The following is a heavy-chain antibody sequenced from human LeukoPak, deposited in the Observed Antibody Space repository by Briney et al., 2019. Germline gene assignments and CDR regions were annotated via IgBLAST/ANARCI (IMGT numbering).Heavy chain of an antibody. J-gene: IGHJ4*02. Sequence: GGSLRLSCAASGFTFSSYAMHWVRQAPGKGLEWVAVISYDGSNKYYADSVKGRFTISRDNSKNTLYLQMNSLRAEDTAVYYCAGDWQAGFDYWGQGTLVTVSS. CDR2: ISYDGSNK. CDR3: AGDWQAGFDY. D-gene: IGHD6-13*01. CDR1: GFTFSSYA. V-gene: IGHV3-30-3*01.